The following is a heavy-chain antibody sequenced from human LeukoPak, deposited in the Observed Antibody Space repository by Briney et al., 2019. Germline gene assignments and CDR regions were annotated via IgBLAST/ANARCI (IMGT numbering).Heavy chain of an antibody. Sequence: GGSLRLSCAAPGFTFSSYSMNWVRQAPGKGLEWVSSISSSSSYIYYADSVKGRFTISRDNAKNSLYLQMNSLRAEDTAVYYCATYYYDSSGYLHFDYWGQGTLVTVSS. J-gene: IGHJ4*02. CDR1: GFTFSSYS. CDR2: ISSSSSYI. CDR3: ATYYYDSSGYLHFDY. V-gene: IGHV3-21*01. D-gene: IGHD3-22*01.